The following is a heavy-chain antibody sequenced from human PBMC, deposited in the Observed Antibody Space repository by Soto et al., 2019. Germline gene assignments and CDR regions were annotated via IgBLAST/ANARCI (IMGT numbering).Heavy chain of an antibody. CDR3: ARVSSGWPERAYYYYYYMDV. CDR1: GGSISSYY. Sequence: SETLSLTCTVSGGSISSYYWSWIRQPPWKGLEWIGYIYYSGSTNYNPSLKSRVTISVDTSKNQFSLKLSSVTAADTAVYYCARVSSGWPERAYYYYYYMDVWGKGTTVTVSS. V-gene: IGHV4-59*01. J-gene: IGHJ6*03. CDR2: IYYSGST. D-gene: IGHD6-19*01.